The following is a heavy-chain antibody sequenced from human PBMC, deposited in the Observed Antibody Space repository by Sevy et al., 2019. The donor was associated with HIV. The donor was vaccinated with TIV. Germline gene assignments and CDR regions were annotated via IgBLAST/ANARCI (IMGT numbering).Heavy chain of an antibody. CDR1: GGSIISSSYY. CDR3: ARSAAGHEYYYGLDV. V-gene: IGHV4-39*01. CDR2: IYYNGHT. J-gene: IGHJ6*02. Sequence: SETLSLTCSVSGGSIISSSYYWNWIRQPPGKGLEWIGSIYYNGHTYYNPSLKSRLTISIDTSKNQFYLTLSSVTAADTSIYYCARSAAGHEYYYGLDVWGQGATVTVSS. D-gene: IGHD6-13*01.